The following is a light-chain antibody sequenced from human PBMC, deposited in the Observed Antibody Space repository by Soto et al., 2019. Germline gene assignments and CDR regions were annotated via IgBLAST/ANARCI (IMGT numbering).Light chain of an antibody. Sequence: EIVMTQSPATLSVSPGERATLSCRASQSVSSNLAWYQQKPCQAPRLLIYGASTRATGIPARFSGSGSGTEFTLTISSLQSEDFAVYHCQQYDKWPRTFGQGTKV. CDR1: QSVSSN. V-gene: IGKV3-15*01. CDR2: GAS. J-gene: IGKJ1*01. CDR3: QQYDKWPRT.